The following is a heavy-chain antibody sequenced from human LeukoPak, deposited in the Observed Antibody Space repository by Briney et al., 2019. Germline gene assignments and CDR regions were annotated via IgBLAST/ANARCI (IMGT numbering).Heavy chain of an antibody. J-gene: IGHJ3*02. Sequence: GASVKVSCKASGYTFTGYYIHWVRQAPGQGLEWMGWINPKSGVTHYAQKFQGRVTMTRDTSITTAYMELSRLRSDDTAVYYCARVVIDAFDIWGQGTMVTVSS. CDR3: ARVVIDAFDI. CDR2: INPKSGVT. D-gene: IGHD2-21*01. CDR1: GYTFTGYY. V-gene: IGHV1-2*02.